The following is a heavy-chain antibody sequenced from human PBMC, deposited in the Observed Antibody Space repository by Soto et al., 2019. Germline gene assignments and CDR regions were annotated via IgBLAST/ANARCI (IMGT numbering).Heavy chain of an antibody. CDR3: AKDTQGTIFGVVNSWFDP. V-gene: IGHV3-9*01. CDR2: ISWNSGSI. Sequence: GGSLRLSCAASGFTFDDYAMHWVRQAPGKGLEWVSGISWNSGSIGYADSVKGRFTISRDNAKNSLYLQMNSLRAEDTALYYCAKDTQGTIFGVVNSWFDPWGQGTLVTVSS. J-gene: IGHJ5*02. CDR1: GFTFDDYA. D-gene: IGHD3-3*01.